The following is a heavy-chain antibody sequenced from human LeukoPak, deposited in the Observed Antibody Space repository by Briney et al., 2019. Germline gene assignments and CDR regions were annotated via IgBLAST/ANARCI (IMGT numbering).Heavy chain of an antibody. V-gene: IGHV3-66*01. CDR3: ARDPPAVSINTYA. CDR2: IISQGDT. J-gene: IGHJ4*02. D-gene: IGHD2-8*01. CDR1: GFSVGNNY. Sequence: GGSLRLSCAASGFSVGNNYMNWVRQAPGKGLGWVSLIISQGDTSYADSVKGRFTISSDISKNTLYLQMNGLRVEDTAVYYCARDPPAVSINTYAWGQGTLVTVSS.